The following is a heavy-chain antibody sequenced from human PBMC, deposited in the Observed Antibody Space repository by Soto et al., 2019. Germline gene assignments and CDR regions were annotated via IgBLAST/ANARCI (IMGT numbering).Heavy chain of an antibody. CDR1: GFTFSDYY. V-gene: IGHV3-11*01. D-gene: IGHD2-15*01. Sequence: GGSLRLSCAASGFTFSDYYMSWIRQAPGKGLEWVSYISSSGSTIYYADSVKGRFTISRDNAKNSLYLQMNSLRAEDTAVYYCARDTVVVVVAATPAIWEYGMGVWGQGTTVTVSS. CDR2: ISSSGSTI. J-gene: IGHJ6*02. CDR3: ARDTVVVVVAATPAIWEYGMGV.